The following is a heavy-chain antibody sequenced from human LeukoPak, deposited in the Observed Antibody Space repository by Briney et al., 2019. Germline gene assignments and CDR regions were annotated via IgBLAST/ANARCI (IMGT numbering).Heavy chain of an antibody. V-gene: IGHV3-7*01. CDR2: INQDGGAK. Sequence: GGSLRLSCVASGFIFSSYWMSWVRQAPGKGLEWVANINQDGGAKYYVDSLKGRFTISRDNIEKSLYLQLNSLTADDTAVYLCARAPTTGTVDYWGQGTLVTVSS. CDR1: GFIFSSYW. D-gene: IGHD1-1*01. J-gene: IGHJ4*02. CDR3: ARAPTTGTVDY.